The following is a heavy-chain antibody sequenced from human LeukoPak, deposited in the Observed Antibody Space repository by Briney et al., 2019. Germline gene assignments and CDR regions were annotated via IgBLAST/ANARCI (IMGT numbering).Heavy chain of an antibody. J-gene: IGHJ4*02. V-gene: IGHV3-23*01. CDR1: GFTFSTFA. D-gene: IGHD6-13*01. CDR3: AKTQQQLVWNFDY. Sequence: GGSLRLSCEASGFTFSTFAMIWVRQPPGKGLEWVSSIFPSGGEIHYADSVRGRFTISRDNSKSTLSLQMNSLRAEDTAIYYCAKTQQQLVWNFDYWGQGTLVTVSS. CDR2: IFPSGGEI.